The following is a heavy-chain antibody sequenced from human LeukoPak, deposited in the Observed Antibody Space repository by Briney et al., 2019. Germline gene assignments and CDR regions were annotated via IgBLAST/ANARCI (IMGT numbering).Heavy chain of an antibody. CDR1: GGSISSYY. D-gene: IGHD4-17*01. V-gene: IGHV4-59*01. CDR2: IYYSGST. Sequence: SETLSLTCTDSGGSISSYYWSWIRQPPGKGLERFGYIYYSGSTNYNPSLKSRVTISVDTSKNQFSLKLSSVTAADTAVYYCARGDGDYDYYYYYGMDVWGKGTTVTVSS. CDR3: ARGDGDYDYYYYYGMDV. J-gene: IGHJ6*04.